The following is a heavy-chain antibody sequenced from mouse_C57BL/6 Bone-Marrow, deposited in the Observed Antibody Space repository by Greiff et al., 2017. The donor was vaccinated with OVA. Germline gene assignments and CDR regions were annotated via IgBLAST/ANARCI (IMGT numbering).Heavy chain of an antibody. Sequence: EVHLVESGGDLVKPGGSLKLSCAASGFTFSSYGMSWVRQTPDKRLEWVATISSGGGYTYYPDSVKGRFTISRDNAKNTLYLQMSSLKTEDTAMYYGARHSYYYGLFDYWGQGTTLTVSS. CDR3: ARHSYYYGLFDY. CDR2: ISSGGGYT. V-gene: IGHV5-6*01. D-gene: IGHD1-1*01. CDR1: GFTFSSYG. J-gene: IGHJ2*01.